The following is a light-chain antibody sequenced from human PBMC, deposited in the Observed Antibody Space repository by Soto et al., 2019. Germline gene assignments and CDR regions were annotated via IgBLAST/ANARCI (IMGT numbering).Light chain of an antibody. CDR1: SSDVGGYNY. V-gene: IGLV2-14*03. CDR2: DVS. CDR3: NSYTGSFYV. Sequence: QSVLTQPASVSGSPGQSITISCTGTSSDVGGYNYVSSYQHHPGKAPKLMIYDVSNRPSGVSNRFSGSKSGNTASLTISGLQAEDEADYYCNSYTGSFYVFGTGTKVTVL. J-gene: IGLJ1*01.